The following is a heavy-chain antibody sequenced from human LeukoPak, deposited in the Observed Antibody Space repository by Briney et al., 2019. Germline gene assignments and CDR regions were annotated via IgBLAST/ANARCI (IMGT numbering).Heavy chain of an antibody. J-gene: IGHJ4*02. CDR3: ARDGVSGLRYFDWLSFN. Sequence: ASVKVSCKASGYTFTGYYIHWVRQAPGQGLEWMGWINPNINGTNYAQKFQGRVTMTGDRSISTAYMELSRLRSDDTAVYYCARDGVSGLRYFDWLSFNWGQGTLVTVSS. D-gene: IGHD3-9*01. CDR2: INPNINGT. V-gene: IGHV1-2*02. CDR1: GYTFTGYY.